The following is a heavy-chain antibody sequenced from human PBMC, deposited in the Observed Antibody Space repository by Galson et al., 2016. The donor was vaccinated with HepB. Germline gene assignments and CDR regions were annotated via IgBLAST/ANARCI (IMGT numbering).Heavy chain of an antibody. Sequence: SLRLSCAASGFTSSSYWMSWVRQPPGKGLEWVAMINQDGSENYYVDSVKGRFTISRDNAKNSLFLQMNSLRAEDTAVYYCAKDTRGYSSDWGQGTLVTVSP. CDR2: INQDGSEN. V-gene: IGHV3-7*03. CDR1: GFTSSSYW. D-gene: IGHD3-22*01. J-gene: IGHJ4*02. CDR3: AKDTRGYSSD.